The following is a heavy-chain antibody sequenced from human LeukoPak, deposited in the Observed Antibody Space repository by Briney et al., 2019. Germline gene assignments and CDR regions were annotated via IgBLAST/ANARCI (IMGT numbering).Heavy chain of an antibody. CDR3: ARGSGSYFGYFDY. CDR1: GYTFTGYY. D-gene: IGHD1-26*01. J-gene: IGHJ4*02. Sequence: ASVKVSCKASGYTFTGYYMHWVRQAPGQGLEWMGWINPNSGGTNYAQKFQGRVTMTRDTSISTAYMELSRLRSDDTAVYYCARGSGSYFGYFDYWGQGTLVTVSS. CDR2: INPNSGGT. V-gene: IGHV1-2*02.